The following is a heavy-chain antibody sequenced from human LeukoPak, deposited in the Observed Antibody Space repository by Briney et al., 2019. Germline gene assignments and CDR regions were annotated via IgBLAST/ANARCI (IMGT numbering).Heavy chain of an antibody. Sequence: SETLSLTCTVSGGSISSGTYYWGWIRQPPGKGLEWIGSIFYSGSTYYNPSLKSRVTISVDTSKNQFSLKLISVTAADTAVYYCARDAHCSGGTCYSKGVDPWGQGSLVTVSS. V-gene: IGHV4-39*07. J-gene: IGHJ5*02. D-gene: IGHD2-15*01. CDR1: GGSISSGTYY. CDR3: ARDAHCSGGTCYSKGVDP. CDR2: IFYSGST.